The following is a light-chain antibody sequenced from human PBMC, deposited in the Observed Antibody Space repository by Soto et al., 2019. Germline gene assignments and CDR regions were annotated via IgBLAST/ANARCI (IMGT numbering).Light chain of an antibody. Sequence: EVVLTQSPGTLSLSPGERATLSCRASQSIARTYLAWYQQKPGQAPRLLIYDISTRATGIPDRFSASGSGTDFPLTISGLGTEDFAVYSCQQYGYSPITFGQGTRLEIK. CDR3: QQYGYSPIT. CDR1: QSIARTY. J-gene: IGKJ5*01. V-gene: IGKV3-20*01. CDR2: DIS.